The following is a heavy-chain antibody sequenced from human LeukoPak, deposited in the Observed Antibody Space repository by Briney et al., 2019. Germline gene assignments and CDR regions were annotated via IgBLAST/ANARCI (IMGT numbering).Heavy chain of an antibody. CDR1: GITLSNYG. D-gene: IGHD3-22*01. Sequence: GGSLRLSCAVSGITLSNYGMSWVRQAPGKGLEWVAGISDNGGRTNYADSVKGRFTISRDNPKNTMYLQMNSLRAEDTAVYFCAKRGVVIRVILVGFHKEAYYFDSWGQGALVTVSS. V-gene: IGHV3-23*01. J-gene: IGHJ4*02. CDR2: ISDNGGRT. CDR3: AKRGVVIRVILVGFHKEAYYFDS.